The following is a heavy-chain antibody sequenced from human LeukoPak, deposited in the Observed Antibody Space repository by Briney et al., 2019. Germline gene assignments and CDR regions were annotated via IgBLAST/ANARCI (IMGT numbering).Heavy chain of an antibody. Sequence: GGSLRLYCAASGFMFSGFWMTWVRQAPGKGLEWVANIKHDGSEKNYVDSVKGRFTISRDNAKNSLYLQMNSLGGEDTAVYYCATRPRSDYYFAIFDYWGQGTLVTVSS. CDR3: ATRPRSDYYFAIFDY. J-gene: IGHJ4*02. CDR2: IKHDGSEK. D-gene: IGHD3-22*01. CDR1: GFMFSGFW. V-gene: IGHV3-7*01.